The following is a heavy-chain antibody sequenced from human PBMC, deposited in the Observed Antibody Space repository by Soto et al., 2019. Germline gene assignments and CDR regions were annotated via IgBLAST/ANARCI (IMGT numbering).Heavy chain of an antibody. V-gene: IGHV4-4*02. J-gene: IGHJ6*02. D-gene: IGHD6-6*01. Sequence: QVQLQESGPGLVKHSGTLSLTCAVSGGSISSSNWWSWVRQPPGKGLEWIGEIYHSGSTNYNPSLKRRVTISVDKAKHQFSLKLSSVTAADTAVYYCARDRQLVRYYGMDVWGQGTTVTVSS. CDR2: IYHSGST. CDR3: ARDRQLVRYYGMDV. CDR1: GGSISSSNW.